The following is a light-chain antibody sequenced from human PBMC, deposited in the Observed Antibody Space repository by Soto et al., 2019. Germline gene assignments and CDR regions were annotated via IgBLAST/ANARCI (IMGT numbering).Light chain of an antibody. CDR2: DAS. J-gene: IGKJ1*01. Sequence: DIPMTQSPSTLSASVGDRVTITCRASQSISSRLTWYQQKPGKAPQLLIFDASSLKGGVPSRFSGSGSGTEFTLTVSSLQPDDFAANYCQQYNSYPWTFGQGTKVEIK. CDR1: QSISSR. CDR3: QQYNSYPWT. V-gene: IGKV1-5*01.